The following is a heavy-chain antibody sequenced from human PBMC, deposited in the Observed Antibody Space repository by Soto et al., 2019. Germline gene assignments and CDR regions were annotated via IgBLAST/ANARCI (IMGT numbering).Heavy chain of an antibody. V-gene: IGHV1-18*01. CDR3: PTVYRYGYGPFAF. J-gene: IGHJ4*02. Sequence: QVQLVQSGSEVREPGASVKVSCKTSGYIFTKHGISWVRQAPGQGLEWLGWISAHNGYTNYAENFQGRLTLTTNTPASTAYMELRSLRSDDPAIYYCPTVYRYGYGPFAFCGQPTLVTASS. CDR1: GYIFTKHG. CDR2: ISAHNGYT. D-gene: IGHD5-18*01.